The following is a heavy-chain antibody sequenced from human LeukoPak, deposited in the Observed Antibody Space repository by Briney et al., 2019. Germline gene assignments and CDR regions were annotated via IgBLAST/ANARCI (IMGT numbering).Heavy chain of an antibody. Sequence: PSQTLSLTCTVSGGSISSGGYYWSWIRQHPGKGLEWIGYIYYSGSTYYNPSLKSRVTISVDTSKNQFSLKLSSVTAADTAVYYCARVRVVPAAIAQGPYFDYWGQGTLVTVSS. J-gene: IGHJ4*02. V-gene: IGHV4-31*03. CDR2: IYYSGST. D-gene: IGHD2-2*01. CDR3: ARVRVVPAAIAQGPYFDY. CDR1: GGSISSGGYY.